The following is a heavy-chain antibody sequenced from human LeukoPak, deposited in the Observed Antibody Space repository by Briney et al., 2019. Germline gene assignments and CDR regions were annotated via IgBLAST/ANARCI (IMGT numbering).Heavy chain of an antibody. CDR3: AGSYSGSYNYYGMDV. V-gene: IGHV4-59*08. CDR1: GGSISNYY. D-gene: IGHD1-26*01. Sequence: SETLSLTCTVSGGSISNYYWSWIRQPLGKGLEWIGYIYYSGSPNYNPSLKSRVTISVDTSKNQFSLKLSSVTAADTAVYYCAGSYSGSYNYYGMDVWGQGTTVTVSS. CDR2: IYYSGSP. J-gene: IGHJ6*02.